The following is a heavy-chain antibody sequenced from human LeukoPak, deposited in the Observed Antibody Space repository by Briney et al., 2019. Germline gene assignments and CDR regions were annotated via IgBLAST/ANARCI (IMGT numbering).Heavy chain of an antibody. CDR1: GFTFNSYA. J-gene: IGHJ4*02. Sequence: PGRSLRLSCAASGFTFNSYAMHWVRQAPGKGLEWVAVISYDGSNKYYADSVKGRFTISRDNSKNTLYMQMNSLRVEDTAVYYCASEGRPVWGQETLVTVSS. V-gene: IGHV3-30-3*01. CDR3: ASEGRPV. CDR2: ISYDGSNK.